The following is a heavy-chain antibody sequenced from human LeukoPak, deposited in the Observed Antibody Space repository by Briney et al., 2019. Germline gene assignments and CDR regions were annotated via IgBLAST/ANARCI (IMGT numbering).Heavy chain of an antibody. V-gene: IGHV1-18*01. CDR1: GYSFATYG. D-gene: IGHD4-23*01. CDR3: ARDERARGGNSGYFDY. Sequence: ASVKVSCKTSGYSFATYGISWVRQAPGQGLEWMAWIGGYNGDTMHVQKLQGRVTMTTDTSTSTTYLELRSLTSDDTAMYYCARDERARGGNSGYFDYWGQGTLITVSS. CDR2: IGGYNGDT. J-gene: IGHJ4*02.